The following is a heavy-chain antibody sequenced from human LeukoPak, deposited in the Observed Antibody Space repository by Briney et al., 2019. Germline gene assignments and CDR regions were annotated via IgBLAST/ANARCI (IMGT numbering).Heavy chain of an antibody. CDR2: ISSSGSTI. V-gene: IGHV3-11*04. Sequence: GGSLRLSCAASGFTFSDYYMSWIRQAPGKGLEWVSYISSSGSTIYYADSVKGRFTISRDNSKNTLYLQMNSLRAEDTAVYYCARGAKALYYFDYWGQGTLVTVSS. CDR3: ARGAKALYYFDY. CDR1: GFTFSDYY. D-gene: IGHD1-26*01. J-gene: IGHJ4*02.